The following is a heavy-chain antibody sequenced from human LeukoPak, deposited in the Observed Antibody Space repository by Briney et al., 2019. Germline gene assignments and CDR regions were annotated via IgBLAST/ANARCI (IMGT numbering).Heavy chain of an antibody. J-gene: IGHJ5*02. CDR2: ISGSGGST. Sequence: GGSLRLSCAASGFTFSSYAMSWVRQAPGKGPEWVSAISGSGGSTYYADSVKGRFTISRDNSKNTLYLQMNSLRAEDTAVYYCAKIGTIAAAGSKDWFDPWGQGTLVTVSS. V-gene: IGHV3-23*01. CDR3: AKIGTIAAAGSKDWFDP. D-gene: IGHD6-13*01. CDR1: GFTFSSYA.